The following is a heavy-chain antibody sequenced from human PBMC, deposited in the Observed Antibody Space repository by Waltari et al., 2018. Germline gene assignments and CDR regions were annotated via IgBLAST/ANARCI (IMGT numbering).Heavy chain of an antibody. CDR3: ARGVDY. CDR2: ISHSGNT. V-gene: IGHV4-34*02. J-gene: IGHJ4*02. CDR1: GGSFSDYY. Sequence: QVHLQQWGAGLFKPSETLSLTCRVYGGSFSDYYRTWFRQCPGKGLEWIGEISHSGNTNYNPSLKSRVTISIDTSKNQFSLNLDSVTATDTAIYYCARGVDYWGQGTLVTVSS.